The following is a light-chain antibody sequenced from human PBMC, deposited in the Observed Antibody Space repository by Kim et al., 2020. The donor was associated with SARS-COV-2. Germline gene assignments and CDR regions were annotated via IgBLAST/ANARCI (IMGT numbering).Light chain of an antibody. V-gene: IGKV3-20*01. J-gene: IGKJ4*01. CDR1: QSVSNSR. Sequence: SPRDRATLSCRASQSVSNSRLAWYQQKPGQAPRLLIYDASSRATGITDRFSGSGSGTDFTLTISRLEPEDFAVYYCQQYGASSLTFGGGTKVDIK. CDR2: DAS. CDR3: QQYGASSLT.